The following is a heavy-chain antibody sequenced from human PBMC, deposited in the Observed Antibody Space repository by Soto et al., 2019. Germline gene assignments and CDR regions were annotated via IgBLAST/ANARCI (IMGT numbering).Heavy chain of an antibody. J-gene: IGHJ4*02. CDR3: AKDLWIQLYSLFDY. CDR2: ISYDGINK. V-gene: IGHV3-30*18. D-gene: IGHD5-18*01. Sequence: GSLRLSCAASVFTFSSYGMHWVRQAPGKGLEWVAVISYDGINKYYADSVKGRFTISRDNSKNTLYLQMNSLRAEDTAVYYCAKDLWIQLYSLFDYWGQGTLVTVSS. CDR1: VFTFSSYG.